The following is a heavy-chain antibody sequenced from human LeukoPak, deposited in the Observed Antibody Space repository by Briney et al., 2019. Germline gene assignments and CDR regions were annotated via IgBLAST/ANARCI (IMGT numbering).Heavy chain of an antibody. V-gene: IGHV4-39*01. J-gene: IGHJ2*01. Sequence: SETLSLTCTVSGGSISSSIYYWGWIRQPPGKGLEWIGSIYYSGSTYYNPSLKSRVTISVDTSKNQFSLKLSSVTAADTAVYYCARRTGSGNYDWYFDLWGRGTLVTVSS. D-gene: IGHD4-11*01. CDR3: ARRTGSGNYDWYFDL. CDR2: IYYSGST. CDR1: GGSISSSIYY.